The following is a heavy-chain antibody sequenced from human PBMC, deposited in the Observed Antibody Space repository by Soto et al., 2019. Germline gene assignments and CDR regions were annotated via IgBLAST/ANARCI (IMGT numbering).Heavy chain of an antibody. CDR3: ASRGSGWQDYDY. J-gene: IGHJ4*02. V-gene: IGHV1-24*01. D-gene: IGHD6-19*01. Sequence: ASVKVSCKVSGYTLTELSMHWVRQAPGKGLEWMGGFDPEDGETIYSQKFQGRVTMTKDTSTGTAYMELSSLRSEDTAVYYCASRGSGWQDYDYWGQGTLVTVSS. CDR1: GYTLTELS. CDR2: FDPEDGET.